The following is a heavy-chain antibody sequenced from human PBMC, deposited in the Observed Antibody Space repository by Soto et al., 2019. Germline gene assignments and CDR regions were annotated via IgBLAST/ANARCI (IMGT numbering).Heavy chain of an antibody. CDR2: MNPNSGNT. CDR3: ARGGYYYDSSAYYRPFDY. CDR1: GYTFTRYD. D-gene: IGHD3-22*01. J-gene: IGHJ4*02. Sequence: ASVKVSFKACGYTFTRYDINWLRQATGQGLEWMGWMNPNSGNTGYAQKFQGRVTMTRSTSISTAYMELSSLRSEDTAVCYCARGGYYYDSSAYYRPFDYWGQGTLVTVSS. V-gene: IGHV1-8*01.